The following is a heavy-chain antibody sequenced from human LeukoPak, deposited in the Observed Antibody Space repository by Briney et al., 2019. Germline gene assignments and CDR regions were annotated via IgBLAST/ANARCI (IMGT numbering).Heavy chain of an antibody. Sequence: GRSLRLSYAASGFTFRSYGMHWVRQAPGKGLEGVAVISYDGSNKYYADSVKGRFTISRDNSKNTLYLQMNSLRAEDTAVYYCAKDLESGSQLSFTDYYYYYGMDVWGQGTTVTVSS. CDR3: AKDLESGSQLSFTDYYYYYGMDV. CDR1: GFTFRSYG. D-gene: IGHD1-26*01. J-gene: IGHJ6*02. CDR2: ISYDGSNK. V-gene: IGHV3-30*18.